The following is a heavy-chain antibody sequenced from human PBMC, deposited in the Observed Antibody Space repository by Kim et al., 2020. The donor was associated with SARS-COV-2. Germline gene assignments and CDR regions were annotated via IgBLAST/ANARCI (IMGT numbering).Heavy chain of an antibody. V-gene: IGHV3-48*02. J-gene: IGHJ4*02. CDR3: ARDPSPTLGLLPLYYFDY. D-gene: IGHD2-15*01. Sequence: GGSLRLSCAASGFTFSSYSMNWVRQAPGKGLEWVSYISSSSSTIYYADSVKGRFTISRDNAKNSLYLQMNSLRDEDTAVYYCARDPSPTLGLLPLYYFDYWGQGTLVTVSS. CDR2: ISSSSSTI. CDR1: GFTFSSYS.